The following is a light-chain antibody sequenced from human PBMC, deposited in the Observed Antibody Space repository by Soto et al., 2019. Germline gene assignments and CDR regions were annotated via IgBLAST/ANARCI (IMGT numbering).Light chain of an antibody. V-gene: IGLV2-14*01. J-gene: IGLJ2*01. Sequence: QSVLTQPASVSGSPGQSITISCTGTSSDVGDYIYVSWYQQHPGKAPKLMIYEVNSRPSGVSNRFSGSKSGNTVSLTISGLQAEDEADYYCSSYTSTSTLVFGGGTKLTVL. CDR2: EVN. CDR3: SSYTSTSTLV. CDR1: SSDVGDYIY.